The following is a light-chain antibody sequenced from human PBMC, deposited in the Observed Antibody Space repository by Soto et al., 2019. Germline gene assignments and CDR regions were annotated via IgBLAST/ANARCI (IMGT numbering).Light chain of an antibody. CDR2: GAS. Sequence: EVVLTQSPGTLSLSPGERATLSCRATQSVASGYFAWYQQKPGQAPRLLIYGASTRATGIPDRFSGSGSGTDFTLTISRLEPDDSAVYFWQHYGTSRTFGQGTKVEIK. CDR1: QSVASGY. J-gene: IGKJ1*01. CDR3: QHYGTSRT. V-gene: IGKV3-20*01.